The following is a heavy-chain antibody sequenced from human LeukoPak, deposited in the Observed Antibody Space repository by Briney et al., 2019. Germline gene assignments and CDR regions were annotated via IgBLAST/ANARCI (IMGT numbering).Heavy chain of an antibody. V-gene: IGHV4-59*01. J-gene: IGHJ4*02. CDR2: IYYSGST. CDR3: ARGGGYSDY. CDR1: GGSISSYY. D-gene: IGHD5-12*01. Sequence: SETLSLTCTVSGGSISSYYWSWIRQPPGKGLEWIGYIYYSGSTNYNPSLKSRVTISVDTSKNQFSLKLSSVTAEDTAVYYCARGGGYSDYWGQGTLVTVSS.